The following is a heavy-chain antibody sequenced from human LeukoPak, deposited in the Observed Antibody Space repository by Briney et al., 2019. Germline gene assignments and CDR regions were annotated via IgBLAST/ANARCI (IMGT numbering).Heavy chain of an antibody. D-gene: IGHD1-1*01. V-gene: IGHV1-69*15. CDR2: IIPIFGTA. J-gene: IGHJ3*02. Sequence: SVKVSCKASGGTFSSYAISWVRQAPGQGLEWMGRIIPIFGTANYAQKFQGRVTITADESTSTAYMELSSLRSEDTAVYYCATGSGTTGTTQDAFDIWGQGTMVTVSS. CDR3: ATGSGTTGTTQDAFDI. CDR1: GGTFSSYA.